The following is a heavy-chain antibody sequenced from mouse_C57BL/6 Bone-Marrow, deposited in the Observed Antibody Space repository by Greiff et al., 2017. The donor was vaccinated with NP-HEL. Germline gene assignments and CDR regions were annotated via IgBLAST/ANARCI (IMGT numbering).Heavy chain of an antibody. CDR3: ARAYYSNPWFAY. CDR2: IYPRSGNT. J-gene: IGHJ3*01. CDR1: GYTFTSYG. D-gene: IGHD2-5*01. Sequence: LVESGAELARPGASVKLSCKASGYTFTSYGISWVKQRTGQGLEWIGEIYPRSGNTYYNEKFKGKATLTADKSSSTAYMELRSLTSEDSAVYFCARAYYSNPWFAYWGQGTLVTVSA. V-gene: IGHV1-81*01.